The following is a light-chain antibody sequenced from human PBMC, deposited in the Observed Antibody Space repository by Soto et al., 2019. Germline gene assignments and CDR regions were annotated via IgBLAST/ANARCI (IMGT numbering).Light chain of an antibody. CDR3: QQRSSWPLT. Sequence: EIVMTQSPATLSVSPGERATLSCTASQRVSSNLAWYQQKPGQDPRLLIYGASTRATGIPARFSGSGSGTEFTLTISSLETEDFAVYYCQQRSSWPLTFGGGTKVDI. CDR2: GAS. CDR1: QRVSSN. J-gene: IGKJ4*01. V-gene: IGKV3-15*01.